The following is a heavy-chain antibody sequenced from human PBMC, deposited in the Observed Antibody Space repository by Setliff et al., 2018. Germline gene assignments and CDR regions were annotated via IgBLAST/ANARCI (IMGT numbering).Heavy chain of an antibody. CDR3: ARHVGIRGRGYNYYYYYMDV. D-gene: IGHD3-10*01. V-gene: IGHV4-59*08. J-gene: IGHJ6*03. CDR2: FYHSGSM. CDR1: GGSISSSY. Sequence: PSETLSLTCTVSGGSISSSYWSWVRQPPGKGLEWVGYFYHSGSMNYNPSLKGRVTMSVDTSNNQLSLQLSSVTAADTAVYSCARHVGIRGRGYNYYYYYMDVWGKGTTVTVSS.